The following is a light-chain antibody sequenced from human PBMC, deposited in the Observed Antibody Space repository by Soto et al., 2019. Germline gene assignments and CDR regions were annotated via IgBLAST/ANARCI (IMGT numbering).Light chain of an antibody. Sequence: EIVLTQSPATLSLSPGERATLSCRASQSVSSYLAWYQQKPGQAPRLLIYDASNRATGIPARFSRSGSRTSFPFTLPSPDPEDLSVYYSLQCRNLSWTFGQGTKVEIE. CDR2: DAS. V-gene: IGKV3-11*01. J-gene: IGKJ1*01. CDR3: LQCRNLSWT. CDR1: QSVSSY.